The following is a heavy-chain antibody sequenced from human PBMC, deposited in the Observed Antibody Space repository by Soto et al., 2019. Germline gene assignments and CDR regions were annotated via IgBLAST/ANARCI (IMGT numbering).Heavy chain of an antibody. V-gene: IGHV3-23*01. J-gene: IGHJ3*01. Sequence: EVQLLESGGGLVQPGGSLRLSCAASGYTFSNYAMSWVRQAPGKGLQWVSTIFGSGAPTHYADSVKGRFAISRDNSNNTLFPRRNSLKDEDTAVYYCTREASTWGFAFDLWGQGTRVAVSS. D-gene: IGHD3-16*01. CDR1: GYTFSNYA. CDR3: TREASTWGFAFDL. CDR2: IFGSGAPT.